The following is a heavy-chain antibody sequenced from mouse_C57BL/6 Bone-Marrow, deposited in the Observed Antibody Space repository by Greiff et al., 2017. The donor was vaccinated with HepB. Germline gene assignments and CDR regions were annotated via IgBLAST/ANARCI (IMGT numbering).Heavy chain of an antibody. Sequence: QVQLQQSGAELVMPGASVKLSCKASGYTFTSYWMHWVKQRPGQGLEWIGEIDPSDSDTNYNQKFKGKSTLTVDKSSSTAYMQLSSLTSEDSAVYYCARHGLFAYWGQGTLVTVSA. CDR2: IDPSDSDT. CDR3: ARHGLFAY. V-gene: IGHV1-69*01. CDR1: GYTFTSYW. J-gene: IGHJ3*01. D-gene: IGHD1-2*01.